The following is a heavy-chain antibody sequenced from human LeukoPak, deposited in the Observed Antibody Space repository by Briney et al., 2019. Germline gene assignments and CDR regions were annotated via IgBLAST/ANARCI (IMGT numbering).Heavy chain of an antibody. CDR1: GFTFSSYW. CDR2: INTDGSST. CDR3: ARGRTTVTTAPLDY. J-gene: IGHJ4*02. Sequence: GGSLRLSCAASGFTFSSYWMHWVRQAPGKGLVWVSRINTDGSSTSYADSVKGRFTISRDNAKNTLYLQMNSLRAEDTAVYYCARGRTTVTTAPLDYRGQGTLVTVSS. V-gene: IGHV3-74*01. D-gene: IGHD4-17*01.